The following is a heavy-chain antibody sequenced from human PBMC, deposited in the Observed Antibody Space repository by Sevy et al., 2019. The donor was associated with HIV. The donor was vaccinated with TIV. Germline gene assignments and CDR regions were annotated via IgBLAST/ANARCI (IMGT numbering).Heavy chain of an antibody. CDR1: GGSISSGNYY. V-gene: IGHV4-30-4*01. J-gene: IGHJ5*02. CDR3: ARDATEYTSSPVWFDP. Sequence: SETLSLTCTVSGGSISSGNYYWHSIRQPPGKGLEWIGYISYTGNTYYNPSLKGPVTISVDTSNNQFSLRLTSVTAADTAVYYCARDATEYTSSPVWFDPWGQGTLVTVSS. CDR2: ISYTGNT. D-gene: IGHD2-15*01.